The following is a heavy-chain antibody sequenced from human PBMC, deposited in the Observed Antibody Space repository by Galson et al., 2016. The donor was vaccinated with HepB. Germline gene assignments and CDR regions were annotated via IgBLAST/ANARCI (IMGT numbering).Heavy chain of an antibody. J-gene: IGHJ4*02. D-gene: IGHD3-10*01. CDR2: KYYSGST. Sequence: ETLSLTCTVSGGSISRSSYYWGWIRQPPGKGLEWIGSKYYSGSTYFNPSLKSRVTISVGTSKNQFSLKLSSVTAAGTAVYYCARRVADDSGKWMFYFDYWGQGTLVTVSS. CDR3: ARRVADDSGKWMFYFDY. CDR1: GGSISRSSYY. V-gene: IGHV4-39*01.